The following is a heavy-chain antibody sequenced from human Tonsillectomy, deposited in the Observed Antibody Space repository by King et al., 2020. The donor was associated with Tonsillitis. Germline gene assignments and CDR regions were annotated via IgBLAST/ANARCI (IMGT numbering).Heavy chain of an antibody. V-gene: IGHV3-7*03. CDR3: VRDTNYFDGNLYYDVFDL. D-gene: IGHD3-22*01. J-gene: IGHJ3*01. CDR2: IREDGNLK. CDR1: GVTLNNYW. Sequence: VQLVESGGGLVQPGGSLRLSCSAFGVTLNNYWMTWVRRAPGKGLEWVANIREDGNLKYYIDSVVGRFTISRDNARNAVYLQMNSLRAGDTAVYYCVRDTNYFDGNLYYDVFDLWGQGTMVTVSS.